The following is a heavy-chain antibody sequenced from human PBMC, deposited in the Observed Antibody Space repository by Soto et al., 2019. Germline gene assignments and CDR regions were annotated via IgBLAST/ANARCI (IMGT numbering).Heavy chain of an antibody. CDR3: ASLLDTAMVPYYYYYYGMDV. CDR1: GYSFTSYW. V-gene: IGHV5-10-1*01. D-gene: IGHD5-18*01. CDR2: IDPSDSYT. J-gene: IGHJ6*02. Sequence: SGESRKISCKGSGYSFTSYWISWVRQMPGKGLEWMGRIDPSDSYTNYSPSFQGHVTISADKSISTAYLQWSSLKASDTAMYYCASLLDTAMVPYYYYYYGMDVWGQGTTVTVSS.